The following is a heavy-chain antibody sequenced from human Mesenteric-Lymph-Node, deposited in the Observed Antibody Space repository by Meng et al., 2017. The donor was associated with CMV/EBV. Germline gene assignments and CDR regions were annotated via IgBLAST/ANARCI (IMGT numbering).Heavy chain of an antibody. Sequence: SETLSLTCAVYGGSFSGYYWSWIRQPPGKGLEWIGEINHSGSTNYNPSLKSRVTISVDTSKNQFSLKLSSVTAADTAVYYCAGAYDFWSGFVDYWGQGTLVTVSS. CDR1: GGSFSGYY. V-gene: IGHV4-34*01. D-gene: IGHD3-3*01. CDR2: INHSGST. J-gene: IGHJ4*02. CDR3: AGAYDFWSGFVDY.